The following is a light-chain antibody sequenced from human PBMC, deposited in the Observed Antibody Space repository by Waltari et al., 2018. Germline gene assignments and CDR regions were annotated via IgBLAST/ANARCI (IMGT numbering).Light chain of an antibody. Sequence: QSALTQPASVSGFPGQSITISCTGSSSAAGCDGSVSWYEAHPGQAPKVIIYDVNKRPSGVSDRFSGSKSGNTASLTISGLQAEDEATFYCSSQSTKNGVIFGGGTKVTVL. J-gene: IGLJ2*01. V-gene: IGLV2-14*01. CDR2: DVN. CDR1: SSAAGCDGS. CDR3: SSQSTKNGVI.